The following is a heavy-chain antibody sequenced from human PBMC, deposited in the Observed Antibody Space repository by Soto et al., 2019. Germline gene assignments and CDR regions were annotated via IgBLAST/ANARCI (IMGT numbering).Heavy chain of an antibody. CDR1: GFTISSYR. Sequence: VQLVESGGGLVKPGGSLRLSCAASGFTISSYRMNWVRQAPGKGLEWVSLISSSSSYKDYTDSVKGRFTISRDNAKNSLYLQMNSLRAEDTAVYYCARDDRDGWMGTGGVDAFDIWGQGTLVTVSS. V-gene: IGHV3-21*01. CDR2: ISSSSSYK. CDR3: ARDDRDGWMGTGGVDAFDI. D-gene: IGHD6-19*01. J-gene: IGHJ3*02.